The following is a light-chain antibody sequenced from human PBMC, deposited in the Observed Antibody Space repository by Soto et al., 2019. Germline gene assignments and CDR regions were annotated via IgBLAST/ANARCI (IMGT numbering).Light chain of an antibody. CDR3: QQSST. V-gene: IGKV1-5*03. CDR1: QRITGW. J-gene: IGKJ2*02. CDR2: KAS. Sequence: DSQMTQSPSTLSASVGDRVTITCRASQRITGWLAWYQQKQGKAPKLLLYKASSLHSGVPSRFSGSGYGTEFTLTISSLQPDDFASYFCQQSSTFGQGTKLEIK.